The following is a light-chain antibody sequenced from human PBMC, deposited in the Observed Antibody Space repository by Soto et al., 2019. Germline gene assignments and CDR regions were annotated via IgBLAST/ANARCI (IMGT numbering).Light chain of an antibody. CDR3: SSYGGFNNVI. CDR1: SSDVGGYNY. J-gene: IGLJ2*01. V-gene: IGLV2-8*01. Sequence: QSALTQPPSASASPGQSVTISCTGTSSDVGGYNYVSWYQQHPGKAPKLMIYEVTKRPSGVPDRFSGSKSGNTASLTVSGLQAEDEADYYCSSYGGFNNVIFGEGTKVTVL. CDR2: EVT.